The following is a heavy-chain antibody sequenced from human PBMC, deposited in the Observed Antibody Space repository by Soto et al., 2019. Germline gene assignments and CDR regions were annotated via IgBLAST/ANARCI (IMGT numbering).Heavy chain of an antibody. CDR2: ISSSGSTI. J-gene: IGHJ3*02. CDR3: ARDGRVDATDIVVVVAATPNAFDI. Sequence: GGSLRLSCAASGFTFSDYYMSWIRQAPGKGLEWVSYISSSGSTIYYADSVKGRFTISRDNAKNSLYLQMNSLRAEDTAVYYCARDGRVDATDIVVVVAATPNAFDIWGQGTMVTVSS. V-gene: IGHV3-11*01. CDR1: GFTFSDYY. D-gene: IGHD2-15*01.